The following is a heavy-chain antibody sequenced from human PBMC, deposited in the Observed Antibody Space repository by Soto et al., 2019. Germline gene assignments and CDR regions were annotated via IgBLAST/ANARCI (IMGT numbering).Heavy chain of an antibody. CDR3: ARPVLRFLEWLQSPKYYYYMDV. V-gene: IGHV3-11*01. D-gene: IGHD3-3*01. CDR2: ISSSGSTI. Sequence: PGGSLRLSCAASGFTFSDYYMSWIRQAPGKGLEWVSYISSSGSTIYYADSVKGRFTISRDNAKNSLYLQMNSLRAEDTAVYYCARPVLRFLEWLQSPKYYYYMDVWGKGTTVTVSS. CDR1: GFTFSDYY. J-gene: IGHJ6*03.